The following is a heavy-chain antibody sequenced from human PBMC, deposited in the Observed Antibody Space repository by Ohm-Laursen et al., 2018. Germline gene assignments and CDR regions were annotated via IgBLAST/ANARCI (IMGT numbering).Heavy chain of an antibody. J-gene: IGHJ4*02. Sequence: SETLSLTCPVYGGSFSGYYWSWIRQPPGKGMEWIGEINHSGSTNYNPSLKSRVTISVDTSKNQFSLKLSSVTAADTAVYYCARDHYQYPDYWGQGTLVTVSS. CDR2: INHSGST. CDR1: GGSFSGYY. CDR3: ARDHYQYPDY. D-gene: IGHD2-2*01. V-gene: IGHV4-34*01.